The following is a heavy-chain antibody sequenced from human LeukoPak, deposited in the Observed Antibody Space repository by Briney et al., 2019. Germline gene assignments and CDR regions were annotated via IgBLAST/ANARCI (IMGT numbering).Heavy chain of an antibody. CDR1: GGSISSYY. J-gene: IGHJ5*02. V-gene: IGHV4-59*01. CDR3: AASSGWYERNTWGGWFDP. Sequence: SETLSLTCTVSGGSISSYYWSWIRQPPGKGLEWIGYIYYSGTTNYNPTLKSRVTALVDTSKNQFSLKLRSVTAADPAVYYCAASSGWYERNTWGGWFDPWGQGTLVTVSS. CDR2: IYYSGTT. D-gene: IGHD6-19*01.